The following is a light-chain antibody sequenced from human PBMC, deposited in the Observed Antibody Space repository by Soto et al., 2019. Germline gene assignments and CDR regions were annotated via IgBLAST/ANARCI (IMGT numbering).Light chain of an antibody. CDR2: AAS. CDR3: HQYNNWPPT. V-gene: IGKV1-8*01. J-gene: IGKJ1*01. CDR1: RGISSY. Sequence: AIRITQSPSSFSASPGDRVTITCRASRGISSYLAWYQQKPGKAPKLLIYAASNLQSGVPSRFSGSGSGTDFTLTISSLQSEDFAVYTCHQYNNWPPTFGQGTKVDI.